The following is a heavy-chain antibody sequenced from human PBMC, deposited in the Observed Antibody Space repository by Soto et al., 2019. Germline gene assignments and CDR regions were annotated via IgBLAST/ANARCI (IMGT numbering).Heavy chain of an antibody. CDR3: ARDSIRITMVRGVIT. Sequence: SETLSLTCTVSGGSISSGGYYWSWIRQHPGKGLEWIGYIYYSGSTYYNPSLKSRVTISVDTSKNQFSLKLSSVTAADTAVYYCARDSIRITMVRGVITWGQGTLVTVSS. D-gene: IGHD3-10*01. CDR1: GGSISSGGYY. V-gene: IGHV4-31*03. J-gene: IGHJ5*02. CDR2: IYYSGST.